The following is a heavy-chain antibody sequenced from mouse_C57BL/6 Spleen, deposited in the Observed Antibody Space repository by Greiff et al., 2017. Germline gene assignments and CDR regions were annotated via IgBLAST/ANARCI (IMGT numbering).Heavy chain of an antibody. CDR2: IYPRSGNT. CDR3: AREGPHTGTDY. J-gene: IGHJ2*01. CDR1: GYTFTSYG. D-gene: IGHD4-1*01. Sequence: VKLQESGAELARPGASVKLSCKASGYTFTSYGISWVKQRTGQGLEWIGEIYPRSGNTYYNEKFKGKATLTADKSSSTAYMELRSLTSEDSAVYFCAREGPHTGTDYWGQGTTLTVSS. V-gene: IGHV1-81*01.